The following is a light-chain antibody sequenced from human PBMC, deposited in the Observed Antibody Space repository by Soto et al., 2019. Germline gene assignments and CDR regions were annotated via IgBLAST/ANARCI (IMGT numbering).Light chain of an antibody. Sequence: QSVLTQPASVSGSPGQSITISCTGTSSDVGGYNYVSWYQQHPGKAPKLMIYEVSNRPSGVSNRFSGSKSGNTASLTISGHQAEDAADYYCSSYTSSSTLVVFGGGTKLTVL. CDR2: EVS. CDR3: SSYTSSSTLVV. V-gene: IGLV2-14*01. J-gene: IGLJ2*01. CDR1: SSDVGGYNY.